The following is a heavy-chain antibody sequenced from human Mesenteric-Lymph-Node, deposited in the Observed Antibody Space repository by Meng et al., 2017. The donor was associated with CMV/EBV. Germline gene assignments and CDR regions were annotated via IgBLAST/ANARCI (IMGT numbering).Heavy chain of an antibody. D-gene: IGHD2-21*01. CDR1: GFTFSSYS. Sequence: GESLKISCAASGFTFSSYSMNWVRQAPGKGLEWVSVIYSGGSTYYADSVKGRFTISRDNSKNTLYLQMNSLRAEDTAVYYCARARSRCGARYYFDYWGQGTLVTVSS. CDR2: IYSGGST. J-gene: IGHJ4*02. V-gene: IGHV3-53*01. CDR3: ARARSRCGARYYFDY.